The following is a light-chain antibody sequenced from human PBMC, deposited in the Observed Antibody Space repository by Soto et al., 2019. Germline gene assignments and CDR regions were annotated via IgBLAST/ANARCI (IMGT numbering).Light chain of an antibody. Sequence: DIEMTQYPSSLCAVVGDRVTITCRSSRGIGDRLAWFQQKPGKAPQFLIQTASNLQSGVPSRFSGSGSGTEFTLSINSLQPEDNGTYYCLQVSSYPRTFGQGTKADIK. V-gene: IGKV1-12*01. J-gene: IGKJ1*01. CDR1: RGIGDR. CDR2: TAS. CDR3: LQVSSYPRT.